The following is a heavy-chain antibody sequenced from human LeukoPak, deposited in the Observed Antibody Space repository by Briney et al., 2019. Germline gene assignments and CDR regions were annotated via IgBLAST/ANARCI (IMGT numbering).Heavy chain of an antibody. Sequence: GGSLRLSCAASGFRFSSYGMHWVRQAPGKGLEWVAVIAYDGSNKYYGDSVKGRFTISRDNSKNTLYLQMSSLRVEDTAVYHCAKEETAVAGTFPLDYWGQGTLVTVSS. CDR3: AKEETAVAGTFPLDY. J-gene: IGHJ4*02. CDR2: IAYDGSNK. D-gene: IGHD6-19*01. V-gene: IGHV3-30*18. CDR1: GFRFSSYG.